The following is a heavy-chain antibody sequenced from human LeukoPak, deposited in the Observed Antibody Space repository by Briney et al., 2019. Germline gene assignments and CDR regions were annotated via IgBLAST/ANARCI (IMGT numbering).Heavy chain of an antibody. CDR3: AKGSATPY. J-gene: IGHJ4*02. V-gene: IGHV3-23*01. D-gene: IGHD1-26*01. CDR2: ITDSGGGT. CDR1: GFPFSSNA. Sequence: GGSLRLSCAASGFPFSSNAMSWVRQAPGKGLEWVSSITDSGGGTRYADSVKGRFTISRDNSKNTLYLQMNSLRAEDTAVYYCAKGSATPYWGQGTLVTVST.